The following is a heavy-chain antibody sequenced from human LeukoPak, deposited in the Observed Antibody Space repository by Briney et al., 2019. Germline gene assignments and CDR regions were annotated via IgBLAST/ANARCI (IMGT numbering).Heavy chain of an antibody. CDR1: GFTFSSYS. Sequence: GGSLRLSCAASGFTFSSYSMNWVRQAPGKGLEWVSSISSSSSYIYYADSVKGRFTTSRDNAKNSLYLQMNSLRAEDTAVYYCARDGGGYCSSTSCYNEDYYYYYGMDVWGQGTTVTVSS. CDR3: ARDGGGYCSSTSCYNEDYYYYYGMDV. CDR2: ISSSSSYI. V-gene: IGHV3-21*01. D-gene: IGHD2-2*02. J-gene: IGHJ6*02.